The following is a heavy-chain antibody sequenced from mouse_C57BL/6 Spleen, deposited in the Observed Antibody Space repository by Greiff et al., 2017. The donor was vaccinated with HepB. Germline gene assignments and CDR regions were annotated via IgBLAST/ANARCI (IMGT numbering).Heavy chain of an antibody. Sequence: EVQLQQSGPGLVKPSQTVFLTCTVTGISITTGNYRWSWIRQFPGNKLEWIGYIYYSGTITYNPSLTSRTTITRDTPKNQFFLEMNSLTAEDTATYYCARDPPPIYYDYDAAWFAYWGQGTLVTVSA. J-gene: IGHJ3*01. V-gene: IGHV3-5*01. D-gene: IGHD2-4*01. CDR3: ARDPPPIYYDYDAAWFAY. CDR2: IYYSGTI. CDR1: GISITTGNYR.